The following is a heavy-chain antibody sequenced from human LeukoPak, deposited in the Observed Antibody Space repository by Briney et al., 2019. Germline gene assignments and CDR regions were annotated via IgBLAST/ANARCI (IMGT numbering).Heavy chain of an antibody. J-gene: IGHJ5*02. V-gene: IGHV4-59*01. CDR3: ARVGIYYDSSSFDP. D-gene: IGHD3-22*01. CDR1: GGSISSYY. Sequence: TSETLSLTCTVSGGSISSYYWSWIRQPPGKGLEWIGYIYYSGSTNYNPSLKSRVTISVDTSKNQFSLKLSSVTAADTAVYYCARVGIYYDSSSFDPWGQGTLVTLSS. CDR2: IYYSGST.